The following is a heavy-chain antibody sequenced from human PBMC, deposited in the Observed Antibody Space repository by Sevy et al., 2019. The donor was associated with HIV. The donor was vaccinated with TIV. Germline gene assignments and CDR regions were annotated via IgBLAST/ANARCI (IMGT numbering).Heavy chain of an antibody. Sequence: GGSLRLSCAASGFTFSNYPMHWVRQAPGKGLEWVAVISYDGSTTYYADSLKGRFTISRDTSKSTLYLQVNSLRAEDAAVYYCARAALTSGYLYYCDYWGQGTLVTVSS. J-gene: IGHJ4*02. V-gene: IGHV3-30*04. CDR1: GFTFSNYP. D-gene: IGHD3-22*01. CDR2: ISYDGSTT. CDR3: ARAALTSGYLYYCDY.